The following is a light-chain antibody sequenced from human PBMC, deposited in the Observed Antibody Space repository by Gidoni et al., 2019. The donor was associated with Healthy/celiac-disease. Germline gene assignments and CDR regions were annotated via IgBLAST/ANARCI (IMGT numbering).Light chain of an antibody. CDR1: QDISNY. CDR2: DAS. CDR3: QQYDNLPLT. Sequence: DIQMTQSPSSLSASVGDRVTITCQASQDISNYLTWYQQKPGKAPKLLIYDASNLETGVPSRFSGSGSGTDFTFTISSLQPEDSATYYCQQYDNLPLTFGGXTKVEIK. J-gene: IGKJ4*01. V-gene: IGKV1-33*01.